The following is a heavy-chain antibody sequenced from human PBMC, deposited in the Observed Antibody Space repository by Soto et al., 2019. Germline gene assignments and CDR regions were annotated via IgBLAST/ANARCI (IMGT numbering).Heavy chain of an antibody. J-gene: IGHJ6*02. D-gene: IGHD3-9*01. CDR2: IYSGGST. Sequence: PGGSLRLSCAASGFTVSSNYMSWVRQAPGKGLEWVSVIYSGGSTYNADSVKGRFTISRDNSKNTLYLQMNSLRAEDTAVYYCARDYLYYDILTGPKPYYYGMDVWGQGTTVTSP. CDR1: GFTVSSNY. V-gene: IGHV3-66*01. CDR3: ARDYLYYDILTGPKPYYYGMDV.